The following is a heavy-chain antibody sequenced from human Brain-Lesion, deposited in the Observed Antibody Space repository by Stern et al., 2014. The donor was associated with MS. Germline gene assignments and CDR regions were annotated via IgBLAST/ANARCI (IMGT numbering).Heavy chain of an antibody. D-gene: IGHD3-10*01. Sequence: VQLVHSGGGLVQPGGSLRLSCAASGFTFSNYWMHLVRHAPGKGLVWVSRVNNDGRRTSYADSVKGRFTMSRDNAKNTLYLQMNSLRVEDTAIYYCARGERWFDSWGQGTLVTVSS. V-gene: IGHV3-74*02. CDR1: GFTFSNYW. CDR3: ARGERWFDS. J-gene: IGHJ5*01. CDR2: VNNDGRRT.